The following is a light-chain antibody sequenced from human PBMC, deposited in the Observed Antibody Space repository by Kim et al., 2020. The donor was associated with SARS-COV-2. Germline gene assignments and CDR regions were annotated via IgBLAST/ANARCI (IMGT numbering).Light chain of an antibody. V-gene: IGKV3-15*01. CDR1: HSVSNN. CDR2: GAS. CDR3: HQYNDWTPGDT. J-gene: IGKJ2*01. Sequence: EIVMTQSPATLSLSPGERATLFCRASHSVSNNLAWYQYKPGQPPRLLIYGASTRATGVPARFSGSGSGTDFTLTVSSLQSEDFAVYYCHQYNDWTPGDTFGQGNELEI.